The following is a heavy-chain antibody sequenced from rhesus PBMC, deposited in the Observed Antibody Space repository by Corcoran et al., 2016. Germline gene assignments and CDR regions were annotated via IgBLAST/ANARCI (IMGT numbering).Heavy chain of an antibody. Sequence: EVQLVESGGGLAKPGGSLRLSCAASGFSFSEYSMSWVRQAPGKGLEWVPGISYTGGSTYYADSVKGRFTISRENAKNTLYLQMDSLRAEDTAVYYCARWIRSGSYFDYWGQGVLVTVSS. CDR1: GFSFSEYS. D-gene: IGHD6-25*01. J-gene: IGHJ4*01. CDR3: ARWIRSGSYFDY. V-gene: IGHV3S18*01. CDR2: ISYTGGST.